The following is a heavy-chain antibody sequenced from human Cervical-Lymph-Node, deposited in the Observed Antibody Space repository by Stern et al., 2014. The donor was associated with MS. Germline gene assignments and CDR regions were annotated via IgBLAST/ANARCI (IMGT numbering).Heavy chain of an antibody. J-gene: IGHJ4*02. CDR2: INSGSNYI. CDR3: ARVRYRYGAYDF. D-gene: IGHD4/OR15-4a*01. CDR1: GFTILGYS. V-gene: IGHV3-21*01. Sequence: EQLVQSGGGLVKPGGSLILSCVASGFTILGYSLNWVRQATGKGLEWVSSINSGSNYIYYADSVKGRFTISRDNDRNSLYLQMNSLRADDTAVYYCARVRYRYGAYDFWGQGTPVTVSS.